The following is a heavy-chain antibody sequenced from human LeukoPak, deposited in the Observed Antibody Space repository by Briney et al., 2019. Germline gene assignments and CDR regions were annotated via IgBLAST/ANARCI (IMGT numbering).Heavy chain of an antibody. D-gene: IGHD5-18*01. J-gene: IGHJ4*02. CDR1: GFTFSSYA. V-gene: IGHV3-23*01. Sequence: PGGSLRLSCAASGFTFSSYAMSWVRQAPGKGLEWVSAISGSGGSTYYADSVKGRFTISRDNSKNTLYLQMNSLRAEDTAVYYCAKDLVSGYSYGYGFDYWGQGTLVTVS. CDR3: AKDLVSGYSYGYGFDY. CDR2: ISGSGGST.